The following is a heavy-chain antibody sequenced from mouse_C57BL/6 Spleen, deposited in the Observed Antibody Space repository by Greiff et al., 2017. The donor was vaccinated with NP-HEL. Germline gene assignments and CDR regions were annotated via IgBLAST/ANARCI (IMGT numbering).Heavy chain of an antibody. CDR3: ARCGTSGAYYFDY. D-gene: IGHD1-1*01. J-gene: IGHJ2*01. Sequence: QVQLKQPGAELVKPGASVKLSCKASGYTFTSYWMHWVKQRPGQGLEWIGMIHPNSGSTNYNEKFKSKATLTVDKSSSTAYMQLSSLTSEDSAVYYCARCGTSGAYYFDYWGQGTTLTVSS. V-gene: IGHV1-64*01. CDR2: IHPNSGST. CDR1: GYTFTSYW.